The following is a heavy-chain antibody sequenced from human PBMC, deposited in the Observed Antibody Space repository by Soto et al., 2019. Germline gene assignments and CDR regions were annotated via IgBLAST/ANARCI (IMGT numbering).Heavy chain of an antibody. D-gene: IGHD6-6*01. CDR2: INHSGST. J-gene: IGHJ4*02. CDR1: GASFSGYY. Sequence: SATLSLTCAVSGASFSGYYWSWIRQPPGKGLEWIGEINHSGSTNYNPSLKSRVTISVDTSKNQFSLKLSSVTAADTAVYYCARVALYSSSSYDYWGQGTLVTVSS. V-gene: IGHV4-34*01. CDR3: ARVALYSSSSYDY.